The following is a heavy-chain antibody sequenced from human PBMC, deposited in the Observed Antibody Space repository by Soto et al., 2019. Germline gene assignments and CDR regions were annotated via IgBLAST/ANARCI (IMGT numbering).Heavy chain of an antibody. CDR3: AHTCAWGEGRVDY. CDR2: IYWDDDK. V-gene: IGHV2-5*02. D-gene: IGHD7-27*01. Sequence: QITLKESGPTLVKPTQTLTLTCSFSGSSLSTVRVGVGWMRQPPGKALEWLAVIYWDDDKGYSPSLKSRLPITKNTSTNEVVLTANISVPVDTATYYCAHTCAWGEGRVDYWGQGTLVTVCS. CDR1: GSSLSTVRVG. J-gene: IGHJ4*02.